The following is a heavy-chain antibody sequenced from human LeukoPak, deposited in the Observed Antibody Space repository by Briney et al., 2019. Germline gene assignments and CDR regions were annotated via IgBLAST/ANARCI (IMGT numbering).Heavy chain of an antibody. CDR3: ARAGPGRFLDSWWNFDY. D-gene: IGHD3-3*01. V-gene: IGHV4-59*01. CDR1: GGSISSYY. CDR2: IYYSGST. J-gene: IGHJ4*02. Sequence: ASETLSLTCTVSGGSISSYYWSWIRQPPGKGLEWIGHIYYSGSTNYNPSLKSRVTISVDTSKNQFSLKLSSVTAADTAVYYCARAGPGRFLDSWWNFDYWGQGTLVTVSS.